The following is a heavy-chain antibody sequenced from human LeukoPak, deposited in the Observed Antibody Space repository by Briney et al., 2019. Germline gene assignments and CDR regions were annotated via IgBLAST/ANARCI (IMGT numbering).Heavy chain of an antibody. CDR2: INPNSGGT. Sequence: EASVKVSCKASGYTFTGYYMHWVRQAPGQGLEWMGWINPNSGGTNYVQKFQGRVTMTRDTSISTAYMELSRLRSDDTAVYYCARDSGRSGYYPSDYWGQGTLVTVSS. V-gene: IGHV1-2*02. J-gene: IGHJ4*02. CDR1: GYTFTGYY. D-gene: IGHD3-3*01. CDR3: ARDSGRSGYYPSDY.